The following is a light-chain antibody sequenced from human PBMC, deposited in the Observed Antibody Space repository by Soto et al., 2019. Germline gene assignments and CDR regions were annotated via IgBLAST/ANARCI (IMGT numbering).Light chain of an antibody. V-gene: IGKV1-9*01. CDR3: EHYNSYGT. CDR2: TAS. J-gene: IGKJ1*01. Sequence: IQLTQNPSSLSASVGDRVTMTCRASQGISNSLAWYQQNPGKAPKLLIYTASTLHSGVPSRFSGSGSGTDFTLTISSLQPDDFATYYCEHYNSYGTFGQGTMGDIK. CDR1: QGISNS.